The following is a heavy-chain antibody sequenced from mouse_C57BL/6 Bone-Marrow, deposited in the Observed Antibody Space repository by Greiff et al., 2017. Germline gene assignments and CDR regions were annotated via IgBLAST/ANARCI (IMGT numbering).Heavy chain of an antibody. Sequence: QVQLQQPGAELVKPGASVKLSCKASGYTFTSYWMHWVKQRPGQGLEWIGMIHPNSGSTNYNENFKSKATLTVDKSSSTAYMQLSSLTSEDSAVYYCAREYYYGSRDWYFDVWGTGTTVTVSS. D-gene: IGHD1-1*01. V-gene: IGHV1-64*01. CDR3: AREYYYGSRDWYFDV. CDR2: IHPNSGST. J-gene: IGHJ1*03. CDR1: GYTFTSYW.